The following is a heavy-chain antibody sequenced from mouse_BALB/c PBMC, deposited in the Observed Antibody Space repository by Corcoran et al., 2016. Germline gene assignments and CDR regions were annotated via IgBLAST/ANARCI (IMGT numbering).Heavy chain of an antibody. CDR3: AREATEAWFAY. CDR2: INTYTGEP. J-gene: IGHJ3*01. Sequence: QIQLVQSGPELKKPGETVKISCKASGYTFTNYGMNWVKQAPGKGLKGMGWINTYTGEPTYADDFKGRFAFSLETSASTAYLQINNLKNEDTATYFCAREATEAWFAYWGQGTLVTVSA. CDR1: GYTFTNYG. D-gene: IGHD1-1*01. V-gene: IGHV9-3-1*01.